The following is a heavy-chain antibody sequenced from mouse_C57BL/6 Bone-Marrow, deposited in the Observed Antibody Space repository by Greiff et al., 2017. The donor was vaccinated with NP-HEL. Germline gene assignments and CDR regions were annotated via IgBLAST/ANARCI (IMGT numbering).Heavy chain of an antibody. Sequence: EVKLMESGGGLVQPGGSLKLSCAASGIAFSRYWMSWVRRAPGKGLEWIGEINPDSSTINYAPSLKDKFIISRDNAKNTLYLQMSKVRSEDTALYYCARPNYYGSSYYAMDYWGQGTSVTVSS. J-gene: IGHJ4*01. CDR3: ARPNYYGSSYYAMDY. CDR2: INPDSSTI. CDR1: GIAFSRYW. D-gene: IGHD1-1*01. V-gene: IGHV4-1*01.